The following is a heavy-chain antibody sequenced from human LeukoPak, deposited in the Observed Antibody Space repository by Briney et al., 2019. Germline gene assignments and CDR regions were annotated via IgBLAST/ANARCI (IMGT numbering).Heavy chain of an antibody. V-gene: IGHV3-30-3*01. CDR2: ISSDGSSK. Sequence: PGRSLRLSCAASGFTFTSYTMHWVRQAPGKGLEWVAVISSDGSSKYYADSVKGRFTISRDNSKNTLYLQMNSLRAEDTAVYYCARDHPSSGWDSPDAFDIWGQGTMVTVSS. J-gene: IGHJ3*02. CDR1: GFTFTSYT. CDR3: ARDHPSSGWDSPDAFDI. D-gene: IGHD3-9*01.